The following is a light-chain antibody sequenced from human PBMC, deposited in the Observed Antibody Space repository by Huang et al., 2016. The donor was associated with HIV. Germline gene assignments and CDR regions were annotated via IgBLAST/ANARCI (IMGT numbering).Light chain of an antibody. V-gene: IGKV3-20*01. CDR2: GTS. CDR1: QRISSNY. J-gene: IGKJ2*01. Sequence: EIVLTHSPGTLSLSPGERATLSCRASQRISSNYLAWYQQKPGQAPRLLIYGTSNRATGIPDRIGGSGSGTDFTLTISRLEPEDFAIYYCHQYGSSPGTFGQGTNLEIK. CDR3: HQYGSSPGT.